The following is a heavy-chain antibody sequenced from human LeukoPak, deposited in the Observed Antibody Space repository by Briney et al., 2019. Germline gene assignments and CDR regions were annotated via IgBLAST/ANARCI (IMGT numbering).Heavy chain of an antibody. D-gene: IGHD3-22*01. V-gene: IGHV3-23*01. Sequence: GGSQRLSCAASGFTFSSYAMSWVREAPGKGLGWGSGIGNSGTTTDYADSVRGRFTISRDNSKNALYLQMNSQRAEDTAVYYCARDHYYDSSGFSPLDYWGQGTLVTVSS. CDR3: ARDHYYDSSGFSPLDY. CDR1: GFTFSSYA. J-gene: IGHJ4*02. CDR2: IGNSGTTT.